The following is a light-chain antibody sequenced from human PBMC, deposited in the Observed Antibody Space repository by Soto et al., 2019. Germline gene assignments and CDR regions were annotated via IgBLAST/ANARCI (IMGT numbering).Light chain of an antibody. CDR2: EVS. CDR3: NSYTSSTSRPYV. CDR1: TNDVGGYNY. J-gene: IGLJ1*01. V-gene: IGLV2-14*01. Sequence: QSVLTHPASVSGSPGQSITISCTGTTNDVGGYNYVSWYQQHPGKAPKLLIFEVSSRPSGVSNRFSGSKSGNTASLTISALQAEDEADYFCNSYTSSTSRPYVFGTGTKVTVL.